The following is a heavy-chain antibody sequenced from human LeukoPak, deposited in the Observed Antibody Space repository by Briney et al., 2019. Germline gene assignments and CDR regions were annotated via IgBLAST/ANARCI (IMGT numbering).Heavy chain of an antibody. V-gene: IGHV1-2*02. Sequence: ASVKVSCKASGYTFTCYYMHWVRQAPGQGLEWMGWINPNSGGTNYAQKFQGRVTMTRDTSISTAYMELSRLRSDDTAVYYCAREGAAAGGWDWFDPWGQGTLVTVSS. CDR3: AREGAAAGGWDWFDP. J-gene: IGHJ5*02. CDR2: INPNSGGT. D-gene: IGHD6-13*01. CDR1: GYTFTCYY.